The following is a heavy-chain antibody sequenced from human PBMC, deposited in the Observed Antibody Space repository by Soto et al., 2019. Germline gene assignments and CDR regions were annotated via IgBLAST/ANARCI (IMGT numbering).Heavy chain of an antibody. CDR3: AREANCGSDCYSPAEYSQH. Sequence: QVQLVQSGAEVKKPGASVKVSCKASGYTFSNYGISWVRQAPGQGLEWMGWISAYNGKTYDAEMLQGRVTMTTDTSTSTAYMELRSLRSDDTAVYYCAREANCGSDCYSPAEYSQHWGQGTLVTVSS. J-gene: IGHJ1*01. V-gene: IGHV1-18*04. CDR2: ISAYNGKT. D-gene: IGHD2-21*02. CDR1: GYTFSNYG.